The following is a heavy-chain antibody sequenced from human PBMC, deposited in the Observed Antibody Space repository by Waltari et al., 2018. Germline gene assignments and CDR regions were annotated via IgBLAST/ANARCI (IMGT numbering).Heavy chain of an antibody. CDR3: AKAGSTGTTSEDFDY. D-gene: IGHD1-1*01. Sequence: EVQLLESGGGLVQPGGSLRLSCAASGFTFSSYAMSWVRQATGKGLEWVSAISGSGGRTYYADSVKGRFTISRDNSKNTLYLQMNSLRAEDTAVYYCAKAGSTGTTSEDFDYWGQGTLVTVSS. J-gene: IGHJ4*02. CDR1: GFTFSSYA. V-gene: IGHV3-23*01. CDR2: ISGSGGRT.